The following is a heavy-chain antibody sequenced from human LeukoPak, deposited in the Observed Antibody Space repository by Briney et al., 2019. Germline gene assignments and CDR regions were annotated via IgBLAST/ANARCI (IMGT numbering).Heavy chain of an antibody. CDR2: IYYSGST. V-gene: IGHV4-59*12. D-gene: IGHD3-10*01. Sequence: SETLSLTCTVSGGSISSYYWSWIRQPPGKGLEWIGYIYYSGSTNYNPSLKSRVTISVDKSKNQFSLKLSSVTAADTAVYYCARLKYYGSGSNFDYWGQGTLVTVSS. J-gene: IGHJ4*02. CDR3: ARLKYYGSGSNFDY. CDR1: GGSISSYY.